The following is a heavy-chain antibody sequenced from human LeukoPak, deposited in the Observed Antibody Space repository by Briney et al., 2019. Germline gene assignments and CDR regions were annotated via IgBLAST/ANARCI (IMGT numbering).Heavy chain of an antibody. D-gene: IGHD3-3*01. CDR1: GYSISSGYY. CDR2: IYHSGST. J-gene: IGHJ5*02. Sequence: SETLSLTCAVSGYSISSGYYWGWIRQPPGKGLEWIGSIYHSGSTYYNPSLKSRVTISVDTSKNQFSLKLSSVTAADTAVYYCARLXXXXXFXVVXWFXPWGQGTLVXXSX. V-gene: IGHV4-38-2*01. CDR3: ARLXXXXXFXVVXWFXP.